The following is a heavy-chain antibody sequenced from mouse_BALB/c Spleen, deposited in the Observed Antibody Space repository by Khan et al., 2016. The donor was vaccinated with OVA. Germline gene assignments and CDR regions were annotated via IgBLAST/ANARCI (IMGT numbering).Heavy chain of an antibody. D-gene: IGHD1-3*01. CDR3: ARGGLTFAY. CDR2: IWSGGST. J-gene: IGHJ3*01. CDR1: GFSLSNYG. Sequence: QVQLKQSGPGLVQPSQSLSITCTVSGFSLSNYGVHWVRQSPGKGLEWLGVIWSGGSTDFNAAFISRLSISKDNSKSQVFFKMNSLQTNDSAIYYWARGGLTFAYWGQGTLVTVAA. V-gene: IGHV2-2*02.